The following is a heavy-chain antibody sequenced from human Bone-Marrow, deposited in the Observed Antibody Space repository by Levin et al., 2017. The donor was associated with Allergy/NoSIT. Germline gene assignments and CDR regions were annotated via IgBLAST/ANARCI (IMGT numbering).Heavy chain of an antibody. CDR3: ARDFTSGQDYYDSSGYLD. CDR1: GFSFDRYW. V-gene: IGHV3-7*01. D-gene: IGHD3-22*01. Sequence: PGGSLRLSRAASGFSFDRYWMSWVRQAPGKGLEWVANIKKDGSEKYYLDSVKGRFTISRDNTKNSLYLQMNSLRAEDTAVYHCARDFTSGQDYYDSSGYLDWGQGTLVTVSS. J-gene: IGHJ4*02. CDR2: IKKDGSEK.